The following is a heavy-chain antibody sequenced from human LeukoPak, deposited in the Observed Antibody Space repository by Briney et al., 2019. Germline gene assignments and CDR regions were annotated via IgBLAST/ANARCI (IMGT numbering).Heavy chain of an antibody. Sequence: ASVKVSCKASGYTFTSYYMHWVRQAPGQGLEWMGIINPSGGSTSYAQKFQGRVTMTRDTSTSTVYMELSSLRSEDTAVYFCATPPYCNKTTCSRRPFDVWGQGTLVTVSS. J-gene: IGHJ3*01. V-gene: IGHV1-46*01. CDR2: INPSGGST. D-gene: IGHD2/OR15-2a*01. CDR3: ATPPYCNKTTCSRRPFDV. CDR1: GYTFTSYY.